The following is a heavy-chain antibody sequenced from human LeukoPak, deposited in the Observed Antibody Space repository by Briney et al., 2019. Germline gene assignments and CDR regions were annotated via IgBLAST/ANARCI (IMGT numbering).Heavy chain of an antibody. D-gene: IGHD3-22*01. V-gene: IGHV3-21*01. CDR1: GFTFSSYN. J-gene: IGHJ6*03. CDR3: ARDPYSGNYGSYYYYYMDV. CDR2: ITSSGTYI. Sequence: GGSLRLSCAASGFTFSSYNMNWVRQAPGKALEWVSSITSSGTYILYADSVKGRFTISRDNAKNSLYLQINSLGPEDTAVYFCARDPYSGNYGSYYYYYMDVWGKGTTVTVSS.